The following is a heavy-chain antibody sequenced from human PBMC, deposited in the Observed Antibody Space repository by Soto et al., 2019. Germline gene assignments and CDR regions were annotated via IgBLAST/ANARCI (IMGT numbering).Heavy chain of an antibody. CDR1: GGSFSDYA. CDR2: IIPMLGIA. D-gene: IGHD3-22*01. J-gene: IGHJ6*02. Sequence: QVQLVQSGAEVKKPGSSVKVSCQASGGSFSDYAISWVRQAPGQGLEWMGGIIPMLGIADNAQKFQGRVIITADEYTSPVYMELSSLRSEDTAVYYCARDGDYNDSSGFQRDYHYYGMDVWGQGTTVTVAS. V-gene: IGHV1-69*01. CDR3: ARDGDYNDSSGFQRDYHYYGMDV.